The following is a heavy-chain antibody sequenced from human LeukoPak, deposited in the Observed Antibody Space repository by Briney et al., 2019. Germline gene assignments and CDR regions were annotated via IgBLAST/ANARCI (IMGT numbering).Heavy chain of an antibody. V-gene: IGHV3-11*01. Sequence: PGGSLRLSCAASGFTFSDYYMSWIRQAPGKGLEWVSYIRSSGSTIYYADSVKGRFTISRDNTKNSLYLQMDSLRAEDTAVYYCARRGSDYFYFDYWGQGALVTVSS. CDR2: IRSSGSTI. J-gene: IGHJ4*02. D-gene: IGHD5-12*01. CDR3: ARRGSDYFYFDY. CDR1: GFTFSDYY.